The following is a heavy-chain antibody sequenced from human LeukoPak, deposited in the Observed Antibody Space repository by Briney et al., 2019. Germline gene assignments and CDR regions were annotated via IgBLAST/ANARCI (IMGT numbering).Heavy chain of an antibody. CDR1: GFSLSTTGVG. J-gene: IGHJ6*03. V-gene: IGHV4-61*08. CDR3: ARVGGAVTTRYYYYYMDV. D-gene: IGHD4-17*01. CDR2: IYYSGST. Sequence: SGPTLVNPTQTLTLTCTFSGFSLSTTGVGVGWIRQPPGKGLEWIGYIYYSGSTNYNPSLKSRVTISVDTSKNQFSLKLSSVTAADTAVYYCARVGGAVTTRYYYYYMDVWGKGTTVTISS.